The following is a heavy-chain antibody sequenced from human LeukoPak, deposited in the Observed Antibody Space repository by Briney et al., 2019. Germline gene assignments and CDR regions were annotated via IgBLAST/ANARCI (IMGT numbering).Heavy chain of an antibody. V-gene: IGHV3-30*04. J-gene: IGHJ4*02. Sequence: SGGSLRLSCAASGFTFSNYIMHWVRQAPGKGLDWVAVILENGSNQYYADSVKGRFTFSRDNSKNTLFLQMNSLRGEDTAMYYCARVQGGGYRTADYWGQGTLVTVSS. CDR3: ARVQGGGYRTADY. CDR1: GFTFSNYI. CDR2: ILENGSNQ. D-gene: IGHD6-19*01.